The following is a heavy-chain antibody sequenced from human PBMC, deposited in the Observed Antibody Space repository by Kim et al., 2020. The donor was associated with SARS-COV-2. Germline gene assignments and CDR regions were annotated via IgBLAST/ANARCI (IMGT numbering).Heavy chain of an antibody. J-gene: IGHJ6*02. CDR2: T. Sequence: TNYAPTVQGRVTMTTDPSTSTAYMELRSLRSDDTAVYYCARYYYGSGGMDVWGQGTTVTVSS. CDR3: ARYYYGSGGMDV. V-gene: IGHV1-18*01. D-gene: IGHD3-10*01.